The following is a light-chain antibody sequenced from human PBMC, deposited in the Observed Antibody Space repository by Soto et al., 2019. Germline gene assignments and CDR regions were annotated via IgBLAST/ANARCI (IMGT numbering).Light chain of an antibody. J-gene: IGKJ1*01. Sequence: DIQMTQSPSTLSASVGDRVTLTCRASESVSSRLAWYQQKPGKAPNLLIYEASSVESGVPSRFSGSGSGTEFTLTISNRQPDDFATYYCKQYNSYRTFGQGTKVE. CDR2: EAS. V-gene: IGKV1-5*03. CDR1: ESVSSR. CDR3: KQYNSYRT.